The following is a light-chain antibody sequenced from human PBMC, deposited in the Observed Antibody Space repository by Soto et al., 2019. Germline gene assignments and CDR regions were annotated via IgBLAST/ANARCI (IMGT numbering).Light chain of an antibody. CDR3: QSYDSSLSGSRV. CDR1: SSNIGAGYD. CDR2: NNN. Sequence: QPVLTQPPSVSGAPGQRVTISCTGSSSNIGAGYDVHWYQQLPGTAPKLLIYNNNYRPSGVPDRFSGSKSGTSASLAITGLQAEDEAEFYCQSYDSSLSGSRVFGGGTQLTVL. J-gene: IGLJ2*01. V-gene: IGLV1-40*01.